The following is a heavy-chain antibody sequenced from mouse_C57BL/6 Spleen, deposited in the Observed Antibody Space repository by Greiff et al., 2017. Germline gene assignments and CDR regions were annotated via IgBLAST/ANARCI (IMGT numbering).Heavy chain of an antibody. CDR2: INPGSGGT. Sequence: VQRVESGAELVRPGSSVKVSCKASGYAFTNYLIEWVKQRPGQGLEWIGVINPGSGGTNYNEKFKGKATLTADKSSSTAYMHLSSLTSEDSAVYFCASSLYANPVDYWGQGTTLTVSS. CDR3: ASSLYANPVDY. CDR1: GYAFTNYL. V-gene: IGHV1-54*01. J-gene: IGHJ2*01. D-gene: IGHD2-10*02.